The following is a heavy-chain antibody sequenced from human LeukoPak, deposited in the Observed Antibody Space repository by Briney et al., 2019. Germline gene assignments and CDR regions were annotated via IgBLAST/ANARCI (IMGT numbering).Heavy chain of an antibody. Sequence: GGSLRLSCAASGFTFSNSWMTWFRQTPGKGLEWVGNINQDGSEKYYLDSVRGRFTISRDNAKNSLYLQMNSLRVEDTAIYYCARDYVWGSSESDYWGQGTLVTVSS. D-gene: IGHD7-27*01. CDR2: INQDGSEK. J-gene: IGHJ4*02. CDR3: ARDYVWGSSESDY. CDR1: GFTFSNSW. V-gene: IGHV3-7*01.